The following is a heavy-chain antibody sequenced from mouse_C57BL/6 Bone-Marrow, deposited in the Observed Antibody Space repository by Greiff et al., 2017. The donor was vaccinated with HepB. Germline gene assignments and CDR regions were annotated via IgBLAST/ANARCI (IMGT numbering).Heavy chain of an antibody. J-gene: IGHJ2*01. CDR1: GYTFTSYW. V-gene: IGHV1-52*01. CDR3: ARSGTTTFDY. D-gene: IGHD1-1*01. CDR2: IDPSDSET. Sequence: QVQLKQPGAELVRTGSSVKLSCKASGYTFTSYWMHWVKQRPIQGLEWIGNIDPSDSETHYNQKFKDKATLTVDKSSSTAYMQLSSLTSEDSAVYYCARSGTTTFDYWGQGTTLTVSS.